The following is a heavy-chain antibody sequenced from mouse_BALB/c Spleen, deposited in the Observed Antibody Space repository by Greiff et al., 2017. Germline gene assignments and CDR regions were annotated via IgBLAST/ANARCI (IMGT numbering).Heavy chain of an antibody. Sequence: EVQRVESGGGLVQPGGSRKLSCAASGFTFSSFGMHWVRQAPEKGLEWVAYISSGSSTIYYADTVKGRFTISRDNPKNTLFLQMTSLRSEDTAMYYCARTDYGSSHFDYWGQGTTLTVSS. CDR1: GFTFSSFG. J-gene: IGHJ2*01. CDR3: ARTDYGSSHFDY. CDR2: ISSGSSTI. V-gene: IGHV5-17*02. D-gene: IGHD1-1*01.